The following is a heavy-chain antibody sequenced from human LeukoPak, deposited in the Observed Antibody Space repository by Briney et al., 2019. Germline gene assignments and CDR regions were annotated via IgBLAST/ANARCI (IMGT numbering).Heavy chain of an antibody. Sequence: SQTLSLTCAISGDSVSSNNAAWNWIRQSPSRGLEWLGRTYYRSLWYTDYAFSVKSRITINPDTFNNQFSLHLNYVTSEDTAVYYCARDRPPYGGFEFHSWGQGTLVTV. J-gene: IGHJ5*01. V-gene: IGHV6-1*01. D-gene: IGHD5-12*01. CDR2: TYYRSLWYT. CDR1: GDSVSSNNAA. CDR3: ARDRPPYGGFEFHS.